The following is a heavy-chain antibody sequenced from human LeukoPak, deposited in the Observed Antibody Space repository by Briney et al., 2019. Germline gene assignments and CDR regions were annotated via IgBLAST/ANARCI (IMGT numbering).Heavy chain of an antibody. D-gene: IGHD5-24*01. J-gene: IGHJ3*01. CDR3: ARKDGFDDAFDV. CDR2: ISSSGSYI. V-gene: IGHV3-21*01. Sequence: GGSLRLSCAASGFTFSTYSMTWVRQAPGKGLEWVSSISSSGSYIYYADSVKGRFTISRDNAKNSLDLRMNSLGADDTAVYYCARKDGFDDAFDVWGQGTMVTVSS. CDR1: GFTFSTYS.